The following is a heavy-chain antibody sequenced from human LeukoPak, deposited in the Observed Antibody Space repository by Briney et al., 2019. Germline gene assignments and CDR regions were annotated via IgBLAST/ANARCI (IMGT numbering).Heavy chain of an antibody. J-gene: IGHJ5*02. D-gene: IGHD3-10*01. CDR3: TKNAGRGRPSDL. CDR1: GASISASY. CDR2: IYYTGIS. Sequence: PSETLSLTCTVSGASISASYWGWIRQSPGKGLEWIGYIYYTGISKYNPSLTSRVTISLDTTKNEVSLRLTSVTAADTAVYYCTKNAGRGRPSDLWGQGTLVTVSS. V-gene: IGHV4-59*03.